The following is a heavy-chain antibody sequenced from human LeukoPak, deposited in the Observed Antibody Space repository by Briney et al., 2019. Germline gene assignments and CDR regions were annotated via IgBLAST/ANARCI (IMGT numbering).Heavy chain of an antibody. CDR2: VYYSGGT. D-gene: IGHD4-23*01. J-gene: IGHJ4*02. CDR3: ARLTQIPAWYIHY. CDR1: GGSINSYY. V-gene: IGHV4-59*08. Sequence: SETLSLTCTVSGGSINSYYWSWVRQPPGKGLEWIGQVYYSGGTNYNPSLKSRVSISVDTPKNQLSLKLSSVTAADTAVYYCARLTQIPAWYIHYWGQGTLVTVSS.